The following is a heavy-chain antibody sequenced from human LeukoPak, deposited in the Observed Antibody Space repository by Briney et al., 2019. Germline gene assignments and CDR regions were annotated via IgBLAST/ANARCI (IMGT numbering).Heavy chain of an antibody. CDR2: ISSSGSTI. D-gene: IGHD3-10*01. CDR3: AKGRIRFGELFDAFDI. CDR1: GFTFSDYY. J-gene: IGHJ3*02. V-gene: IGHV3-11*04. Sequence: GGSLRLSCAASGFTFSDYYMSWIRQAPGKGLEWVSYISSSGSTIYYADSVKGRFTISRDNAKNSLYLQMNSLRAEDTAVYYCAKGRIRFGELFDAFDIWGQGTMVTVSS.